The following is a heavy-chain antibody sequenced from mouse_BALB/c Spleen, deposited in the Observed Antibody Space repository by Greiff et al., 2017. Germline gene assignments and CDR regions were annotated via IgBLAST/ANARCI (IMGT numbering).Heavy chain of an antibody. CDR3: ARAWDWDAMDY. D-gene: IGHD4-1*01. J-gene: IGHJ4*01. V-gene: IGHV5-6-5*01. Sequence: EVKLQESGGGLVKPGGSLKLSCAASGFTFSSYAMSWVRQTPEKRLEWVASISSGGSTYYPDSVKGRFTISRDNARNILYLQMSSLRSEDTAMYYCARAWDWDAMDYWGQGTSVTVSA. CDR2: ISSGGST. CDR1: GFTFSSYA.